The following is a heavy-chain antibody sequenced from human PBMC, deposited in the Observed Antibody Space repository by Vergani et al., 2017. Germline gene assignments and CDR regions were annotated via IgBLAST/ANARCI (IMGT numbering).Heavy chain of an antibody. CDR1: GRSINPSSSF. CDR3: ARSRPYCTSGSCPAI. CDR2: IHTGGST. Sequence: QLQLQESGPGLVKPSETLSLICTVSGRSINPSSSFWGWIRQSPGKGLEWIGHIHTGGSTDLNPSFKSRVSISVDTSKSQFSLKLNSVTVADTAVYYCARSRPYCTSGSCPAIWGQGTLVTVSS. D-gene: IGHD2-15*01. V-gene: IGHV4-39*07. J-gene: IGHJ4*02.